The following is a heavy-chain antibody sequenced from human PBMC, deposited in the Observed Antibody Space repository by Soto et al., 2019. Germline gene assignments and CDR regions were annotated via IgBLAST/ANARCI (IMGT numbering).Heavy chain of an antibody. D-gene: IGHD6-19*01. V-gene: IGHV4-31*03. J-gene: IGHJ4*02. CDR1: GGSISSGGYY. CDR2: IYFSGST. CDR3: ARDQGRGWYEECLGY. Sequence: QVQLQESGPGLVKPSQTLSLTCTVSGGSISSGGYYWSWIRQHPGKGLEWIGYIYFSGSTYYNPSHNGRFTISVDTSKNRFSLKLGSVTAADTAVYYCARDQGRGWYEECLGYWGQGTLVTVSS.